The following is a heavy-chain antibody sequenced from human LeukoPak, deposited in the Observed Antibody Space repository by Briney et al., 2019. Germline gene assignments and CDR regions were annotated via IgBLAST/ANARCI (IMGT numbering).Heavy chain of an antibody. V-gene: IGHV3-7*01. CDR2: IKQDGSEK. D-gene: IGHD6-13*01. Sequence: GGSLRLSCAASGFTFSSYWMSWVRQAPGKGLEWVANIKQDGSEKYYVDSVKGRFTISRGNAKNSLYLQMNSLRAEDTAVYYCARRYSSSWFTHYYFDYWGQGTLVTVSS. CDR3: ARRYSSSWFTHYYFDY. J-gene: IGHJ4*02. CDR1: GFTFSSYW.